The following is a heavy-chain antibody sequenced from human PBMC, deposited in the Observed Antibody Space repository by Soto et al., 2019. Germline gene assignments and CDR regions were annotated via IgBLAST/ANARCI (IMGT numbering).Heavy chain of an antibody. D-gene: IGHD3-9*01. CDR1: GGSISSYY. J-gene: IGHJ4*02. CDR2: IYYSGST. Sequence: SETLSLTCTVSGGSISSYYWSWIRQPPGKGLEWIGYIYYSGSTNYNPSLKSRVTISVDTSKNQFSLKLSSVTAADTAVYYCARVFSYDILTGYLFDYWGQGTLVTVSS. V-gene: IGHV4-59*01. CDR3: ARVFSYDILTGYLFDY.